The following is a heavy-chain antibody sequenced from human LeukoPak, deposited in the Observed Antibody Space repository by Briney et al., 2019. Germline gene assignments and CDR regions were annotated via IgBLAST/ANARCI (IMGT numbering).Heavy chain of an antibody. D-gene: IGHD2-21*01. CDR2: INPNSGGT. Sequence: EASVKVSCKASGYTLTGYYMHWVRQAPGQGLEWMGWINPNSGGTNYAQKFQGRVTMTRDTSISTDYMELSRLTSDDTAVYYCARDGDGRINFDYWGQGTLATVSS. CDR3: ARDGDGRINFDY. V-gene: IGHV1-2*02. CDR1: GYTLTGYY. J-gene: IGHJ4*02.